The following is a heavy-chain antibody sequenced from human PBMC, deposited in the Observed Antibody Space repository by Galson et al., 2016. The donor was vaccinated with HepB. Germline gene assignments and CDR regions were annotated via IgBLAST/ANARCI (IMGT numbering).Heavy chain of an antibody. CDR2: IWSGGIKK. D-gene: IGHD2-2*01. CDR1: GFSFSAYA. J-gene: IGHJ4*02. CDR3: ASSVVVAGIIDY. Sequence: SLRLSCAGSGFSFSAYAVHWVRQTPGKGLEWVAVIWSGGIKKYYADSVEGRLTISRDNSENTVYLQIDTLRVEDTAMYYCASSVVVAGIIDYWGQGTLVTVSS. V-gene: IGHV3-33*01.